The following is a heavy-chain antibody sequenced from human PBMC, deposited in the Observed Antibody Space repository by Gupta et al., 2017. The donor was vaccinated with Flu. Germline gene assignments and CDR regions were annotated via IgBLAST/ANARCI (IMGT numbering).Heavy chain of an antibody. CDR3: AKGGRHNWNFDGDY. CDR1: GFIFSDYG. D-gene: IGHD1-7*01. Sequence: QVQLVQSGGGVVLPGSSLRLSCAASGFIFSDYGMHWVRQVPGKGLEWMAVMSNDGSNQWYADSVRGRFTISRDNSENTLILQMNXLXRDDTAXYYCAKGGRHNWNFDGDYWGQGTLVTVSS. CDR2: MSNDGSNQ. J-gene: IGHJ4*02. V-gene: IGHV3-30*18.